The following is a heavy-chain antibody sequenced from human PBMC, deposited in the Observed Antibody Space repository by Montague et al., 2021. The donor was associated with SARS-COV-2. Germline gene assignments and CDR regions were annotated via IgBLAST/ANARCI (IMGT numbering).Heavy chain of an antibody. Sequence: SLRLSCAASGFTVSSNYMSWVRQAPGKGLEWVSVTYSGGSTYYAYSVXXRFTISRDNSKNTLYLQMNSLRAEDTAVYYCARDSKPDWVPYWYFDLWGRGTLVTVSS. CDR2: TYSGGST. D-gene: IGHD3-9*01. V-gene: IGHV3-53*01. CDR1: GFTVSSNY. J-gene: IGHJ2*01. CDR3: ARDSKPDWVPYWYFDL.